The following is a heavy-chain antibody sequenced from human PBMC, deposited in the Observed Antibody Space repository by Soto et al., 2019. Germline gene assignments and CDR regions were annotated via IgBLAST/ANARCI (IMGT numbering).Heavy chain of an antibody. V-gene: IGHV3-49*03. CDR1: GFTFGDYA. CDR2: IKSKSYGGTT. D-gene: IGHD3-9*01. Sequence: GGSLRLSCTASGFTFGDYAMSWFRQAPGKGLEWVGFIKSKSYGGTTEYAASVKGRFTISRDDSKNTLYLQMNSLKTEDTAVYYCTTDKYDILTGYNYYFDYWGQGTLVTVSS. CDR3: TTDKYDILTGYNYYFDY. J-gene: IGHJ4*02.